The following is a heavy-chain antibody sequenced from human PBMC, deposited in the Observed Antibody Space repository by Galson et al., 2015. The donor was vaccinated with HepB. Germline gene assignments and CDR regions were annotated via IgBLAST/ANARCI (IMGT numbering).Heavy chain of an antibody. CDR3: ARVPDMTEYYDFWSGYYPGFDP. Sequence: SVKVSCKASGYTFTSYGISWVRQAPGQGLEWMGWISAYNGNTNYAQKLQGRVTMTTDTSTSTAYMELRSLRSDDTAVYYCARVPDMTEYYDFWSGYYPGFDPWGQGTLVTVSS. CDR1: GYTFTSYG. CDR2: ISAYNGNT. V-gene: IGHV1-18*01. D-gene: IGHD3-3*01. J-gene: IGHJ5*02.